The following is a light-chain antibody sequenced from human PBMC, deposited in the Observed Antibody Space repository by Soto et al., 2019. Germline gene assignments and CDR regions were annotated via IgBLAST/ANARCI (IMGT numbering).Light chain of an antibody. CDR2: AAS. CDR1: QSISSTY. J-gene: IGKJ2*01. CDR3: QQYFGSLYT. V-gene: IGKV3-20*01. Sequence: SVLTQSPGTLSLSPGEGATLSCRTSQSISSTYLAWYQQRPGQAPRLLIYAASSRATCIPDRFSGSGSGTDFTLTISRLEPEDFAVYYCQQYFGSLYTFGQGTKLEIK.